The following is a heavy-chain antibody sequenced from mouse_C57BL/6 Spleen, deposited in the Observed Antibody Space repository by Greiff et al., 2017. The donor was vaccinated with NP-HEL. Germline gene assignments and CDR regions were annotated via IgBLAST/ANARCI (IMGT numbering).Heavy chain of an antibody. CDR2: IDPSDSET. CDR3: ARSYYGSSYEIFAY. D-gene: IGHD1-1*01. V-gene: IGHV1-52*01. J-gene: IGHJ3*01. CDR1: GYTFTSYW. Sequence: QVQLQQPGAELVRPGSSVKLSCKASGYTFTSYWMHWVKQRPIQGLEWIGNIDPSDSETHYNQKFKDKATLTVDKSSSTAYMQLSSLTSEDSAVYYCARSYYGSSYEIFAYWGQGTLVTVSA.